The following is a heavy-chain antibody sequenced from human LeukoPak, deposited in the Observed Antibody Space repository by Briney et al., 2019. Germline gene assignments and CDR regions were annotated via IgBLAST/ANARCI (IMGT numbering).Heavy chain of an antibody. CDR3: ARDRGDYSDYSDFFDA. CDR2: IWYDGSKK. J-gene: IGHJ4*02. D-gene: IGHD4-11*01. V-gene: IGHV3-33*01. Sequence: GGSLRLSCATSGFTFSSYGFHWVRQAPTKGLEWVAVIWYDGSKKYYADSVKGRFTISRDDSKNTVYLQMDSLRAEDTAMYYCARDRGDYSDYSDFFDAWGQGTLVTFSS. CDR1: GFTFSSYG.